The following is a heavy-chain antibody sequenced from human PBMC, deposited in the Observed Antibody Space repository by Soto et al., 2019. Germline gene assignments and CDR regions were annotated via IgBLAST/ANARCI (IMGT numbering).Heavy chain of an antibody. Sequence: LRLSCAASGFSFSSYEMNWVRQAPGKGLEWVSYISSSDSAIYYADSVKGRFTISRDNAKNSLYLQMNSLRAEDTAVYYCASLEMATMQGWGQGALVTVSS. J-gene: IGHJ4*02. D-gene: IGHD3-3*01. CDR3: ASLEMATMQG. CDR2: ISSSDSAI. CDR1: GFSFSSYE. V-gene: IGHV3-48*03.